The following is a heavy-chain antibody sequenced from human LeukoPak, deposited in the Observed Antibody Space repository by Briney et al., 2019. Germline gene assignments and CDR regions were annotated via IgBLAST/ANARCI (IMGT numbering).Heavy chain of an antibody. CDR1: GGSISSYY. D-gene: IGHD2-15*01. Sequence: SETLSLTCTVSGGSISSYYWSWIRQPAGKGLEWIGRIYTSGSTNYNPSLKSRVTMSVDTSKNQFSLKLSSVTAADTAVYYCARGYCSGGSCYGQQYYYYGMDVWGQGTTVTVSS. CDR3: ARGYCSGGSCYGQQYYYYGMDV. CDR2: IYTSGST. J-gene: IGHJ6*02. V-gene: IGHV4-4*07.